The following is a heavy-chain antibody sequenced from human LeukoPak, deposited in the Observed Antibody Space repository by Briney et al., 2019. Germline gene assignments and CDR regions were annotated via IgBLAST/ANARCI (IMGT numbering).Heavy chain of an antibody. CDR1: VGSISSSSYY. Sequence: PSEPLSLTCTVSVGSISSSSYYWGWIRQPPGKGLEWIGSIYYSGSTYYNPSLKSRVTISVDTSKNQFSLKLSSVTAADTAVYYCARRTTTGFDYWGQGTLVTVSS. CDR3: ARRTTTGFDY. V-gene: IGHV4-39*01. J-gene: IGHJ4*02. CDR2: IYYSGST. D-gene: IGHD1-14*01.